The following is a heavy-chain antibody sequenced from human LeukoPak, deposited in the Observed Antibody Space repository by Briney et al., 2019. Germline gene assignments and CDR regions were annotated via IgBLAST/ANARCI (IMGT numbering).Heavy chain of an antibody. CDR3: ARRAYSAAYWKHFDY. CDR2: IYTSGST. V-gene: IGHV4-4*08. CDR1: GGSISSYY. Sequence: SETLSLTCTVSGGSISSYYWSWIRQPPGKGLEWIGRIYTSGSTNYNPSLKSRVTISGDTSKNQFSLKLNSVTAADTAVYFCARRAYSAAYWKHFDYWGQGTLVTVSS. J-gene: IGHJ4*02. D-gene: IGHD1-1*01.